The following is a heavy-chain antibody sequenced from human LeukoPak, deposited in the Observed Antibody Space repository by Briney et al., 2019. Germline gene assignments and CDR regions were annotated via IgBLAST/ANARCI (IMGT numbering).Heavy chain of an antibody. D-gene: IGHD3-22*01. CDR2: ISGSGNRT. V-gene: IGHV3-23*01. CDR1: GFTFSSYA. J-gene: IGHJ4*02. Sequence: GGSLRLSCAASGFTFSSYAMSWVRQAPGKGLEWVSSISGSGNRTYYADSVKGRFTISRGISKNTLFLQVNSLRAEDTAVYYCASHGDSYYVFSYWGQGTLLTVSS. CDR3: ASHGDSYYVFSY.